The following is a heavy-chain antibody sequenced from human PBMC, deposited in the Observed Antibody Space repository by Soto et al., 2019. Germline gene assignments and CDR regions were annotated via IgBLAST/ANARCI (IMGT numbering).Heavy chain of an antibody. V-gene: IGHV4-34*01. CDR3: ATFNWDYRYFDY. CDR2: INHSGST. J-gene: IGHJ4*02. Sequence: SETLSLTCAVYGGSFSGYYWSWIRQPPGKGLEWIGEINHSGSTNYNPSLKSRVTISVDTSKNQFSLKLSSVTAADTAVYYCATFNWDYRYFDYWGQGTLVTVSS. D-gene: IGHD1-7*01. CDR1: GGSFSGYY.